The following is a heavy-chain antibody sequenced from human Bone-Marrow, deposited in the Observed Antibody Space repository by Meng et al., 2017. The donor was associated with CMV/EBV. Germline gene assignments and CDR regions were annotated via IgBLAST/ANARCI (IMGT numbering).Heavy chain of an antibody. V-gene: IGHV3-7*01. CDR1: GFTFSSYW. D-gene: IGHD2-2*01. Sequence: GESLKISCAASGFTFSSYWMSWVRQAPGKGLEWVANIKQDGSEKYCVDSVKGRFTISRDNAKNSLYMQMNSMRAEDTAVYYCARDNGIVVVPAALSRWYFDLWGRGTLVTVSS. CDR2: IKQDGSEK. CDR3: ARDNGIVVVPAALSRWYFDL. J-gene: IGHJ2*01.